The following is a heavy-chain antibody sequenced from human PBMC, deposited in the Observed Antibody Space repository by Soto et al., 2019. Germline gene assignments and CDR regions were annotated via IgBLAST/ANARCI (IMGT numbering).Heavy chain of an antibody. CDR1: GFSLSTRGVA. CDR3: AHRPRGYAYYLDY. D-gene: IGHD5-12*01. Sequence: QITLKESGPTLVKPTQTLTLTCTFSGFSLSTRGVAVGWFRQPPGKALAWLALIYWDEDKWYSPSLKTRLTITDGTSKNQVVLTVTNMDPVDTATYYCAHRPRGYAYYLDYWGQGTLVTVSS. V-gene: IGHV2-5*02. CDR2: IYWDEDK. J-gene: IGHJ4*02.